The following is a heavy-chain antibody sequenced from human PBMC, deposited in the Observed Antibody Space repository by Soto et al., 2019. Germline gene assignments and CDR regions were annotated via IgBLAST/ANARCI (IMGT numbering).Heavy chain of an antibody. J-gene: IGHJ4*02. CDR2: ISYDGSNK. CDR3: ASQLLTIGSFDY. Sequence: QVQLVESGGGVVQPGRSLRLSCAASGFTFSSYAMHWVRQAPGKGLEWVAVISYDGSNKYYADSVKGRFTISRDNSKNTLYLHMNSLRAEDTAVYYCASQLLTIGSFDYWGQGTLDTVSS. CDR1: GFTFSSYA. D-gene: IGHD2-2*01. V-gene: IGHV3-30-3*01.